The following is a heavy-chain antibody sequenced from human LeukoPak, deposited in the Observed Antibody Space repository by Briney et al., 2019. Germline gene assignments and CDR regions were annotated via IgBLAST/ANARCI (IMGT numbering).Heavy chain of an antibody. Sequence: SETLSLTCIVSGGSINGYYWSWIRQPPGKGLEWIGYIYYSGSTHYNPSLQSRVTISVDTSKNQFSLKLRSVTAADTAMYYCARVVYGDYVYFDYWGQGTLVTVSS. CDR1: GGSINGYY. CDR2: IYYSGST. CDR3: ARVVYGDYVYFDY. D-gene: IGHD4-17*01. V-gene: IGHV4-59*01. J-gene: IGHJ4*02.